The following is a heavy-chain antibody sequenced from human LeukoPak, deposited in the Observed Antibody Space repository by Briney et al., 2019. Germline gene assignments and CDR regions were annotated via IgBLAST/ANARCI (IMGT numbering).Heavy chain of an antibody. Sequence: ASVKVSCKASGYTFTSYGISWVRQAPGQGLEWMGGISDYSGNTNYAQKRQGRVTMTTDTTTSTAYMELRSLRSDDTAVYYCARVPLPGPYYYYDSSGYYIFWGQGTLVTVSS. D-gene: IGHD3-22*01. V-gene: IGHV1-18*01. CDR2: ISDYSGNT. J-gene: IGHJ4*02. CDR3: ARVPLPGPYYYYDSSGYYIF. CDR1: GYTFTSYG.